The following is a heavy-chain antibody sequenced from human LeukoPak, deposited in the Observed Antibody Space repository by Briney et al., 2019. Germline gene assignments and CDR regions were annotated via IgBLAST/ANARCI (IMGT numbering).Heavy chain of an antibody. V-gene: IGHV3-23*01. D-gene: IGHD3-10*01. Sequence: GGSLRLSCAASGFTFSSYVMSWVRQAPGKGLEWVSAISGSGGSTYYADSVKGRFTISRDNSKNTLYLQMNSLRAEDTAVYYCAKASYGSGSSPLINWGQGTLVTVSS. J-gene: IGHJ4*02. CDR2: ISGSGGST. CDR3: AKASYGSGSSPLIN. CDR1: GFTFSSYV.